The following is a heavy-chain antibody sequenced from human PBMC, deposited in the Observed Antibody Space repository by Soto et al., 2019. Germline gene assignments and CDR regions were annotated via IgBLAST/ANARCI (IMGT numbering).Heavy chain of an antibody. V-gene: IGHV1-69*01. CDR2: TIPIFDTP. CDR3: ARDREDGSGTKYNGFDS. J-gene: IGHJ5*01. Sequence: QMQLVQSGAEVKKPGSSVKISCKASGGTFGNLGISWLRQAPGQGLEWMGGTIPIFDTPHYAEKFRDRVTITADATTTAYLELTSLTSADTATYYCARDREDGSGTKYNGFDSWGQGTLVTVSS. CDR1: GGTFGNLG. D-gene: IGHD3-10*01.